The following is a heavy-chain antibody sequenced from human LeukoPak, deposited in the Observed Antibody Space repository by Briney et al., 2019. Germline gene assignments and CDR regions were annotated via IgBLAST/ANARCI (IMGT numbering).Heavy chain of an antibody. CDR3: AKDYSGLWLITTLDY. D-gene: IGHD1-26*01. CDR1: GFTFSSYA. Sequence: GGSLRLSCAASGFTFSSYAMSWVRQAPGKGLGWVSAISGSGGSTYYADSVKGRFTISRDNSKNTLYLQMNSLRAEDTAVYYCAKDYSGLWLITTLDYWGQGTLVTVSS. V-gene: IGHV3-23*01. CDR2: ISGSGGST. J-gene: IGHJ4*02.